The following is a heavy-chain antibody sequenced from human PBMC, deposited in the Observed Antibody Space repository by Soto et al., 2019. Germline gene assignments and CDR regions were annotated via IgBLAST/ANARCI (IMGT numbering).Heavy chain of an antibody. CDR3: ARSYSRGRSYFVILDY. Sequence: GESLKISCKGSGYSFANYWIGWVRQMPGKGLEWMGIIYPGDSDTRYSPSFQGQVTISADKSISTAYLQWNSLKASDSAMYHCARSYSRGRSYFVILDYWGQGTLVTVSS. CDR1: GYSFANYW. D-gene: IGHD3-10*01. V-gene: IGHV5-51*01. CDR2: IYPGDSDT. J-gene: IGHJ4*02.